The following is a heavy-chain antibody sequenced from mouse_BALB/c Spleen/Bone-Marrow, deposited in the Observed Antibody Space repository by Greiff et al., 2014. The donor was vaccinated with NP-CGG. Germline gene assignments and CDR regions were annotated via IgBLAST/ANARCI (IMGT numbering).Heavy chain of an antibody. CDR2: INPGSGAT. D-gene: IGHD4-1*01. V-gene: IGHV1-54*03. CDR3: ARRLTGTLYFDY. J-gene: IGHJ2*01. Sequence: QVQLQQPGAELVRPGTSVKVSCKASGYAFTNYLIEWVKQRPGQGLEWIGVINPGSGATNYNENFKGKATLTADKPSSTPYMQLSSLTSDDSAVYFCARRLTGTLYFDYWGQGTTLTVSS. CDR1: GYAFTNYL.